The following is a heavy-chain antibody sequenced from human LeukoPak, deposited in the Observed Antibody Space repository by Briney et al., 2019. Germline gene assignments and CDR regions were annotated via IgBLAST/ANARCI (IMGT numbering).Heavy chain of an antibody. Sequence: SETLSLTCAVSGGSITSNIWWNWVRQPPGKGLEWIGEIYHSGTTNYNSSLKSRVTISVDKSKNQFSLRLTSVTAADTAVYYCAKDLGSSRPRGDCWGQGTLVTVSS. CDR2: IYHSGTT. V-gene: IGHV4-4*02. D-gene: IGHD6-6*01. CDR3: AKDLGSSRPRGDC. CDR1: GGSITSNIW. J-gene: IGHJ4*02.